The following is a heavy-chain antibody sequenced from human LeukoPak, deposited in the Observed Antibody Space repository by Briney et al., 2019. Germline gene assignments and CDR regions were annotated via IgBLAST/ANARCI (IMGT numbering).Heavy chain of an antibody. J-gene: IGHJ6*04. CDR3: ARSLRFLEWLNRLDV. CDR2: INWNGGST. D-gene: IGHD3-3*01. CDR1: GFTFDDYG. V-gene: IGHV3-20*04. Sequence: PGGSLRLSCAASGFTFDDYGMSWVRQAPGKGLEWVSGINWNGGSTGYADSVKGRFTISRDNAKNSLYLQMNSLRAEDTALYYCARSLRFLEWLNRLDVWGKGTTVTVSS.